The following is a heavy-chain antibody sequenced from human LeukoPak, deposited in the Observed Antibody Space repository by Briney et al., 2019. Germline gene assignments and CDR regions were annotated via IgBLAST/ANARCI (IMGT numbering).Heavy chain of an antibody. D-gene: IGHD3-22*01. CDR3: AGGYVFDY. V-gene: IGHV4-31*03. CDR1: DGSISDAAYY. Sequence: PSETLSLTCTVSDGSISDAAYYWSWIRQHPGEGLKWIGYIYYSGSTSYNPSLKSRVTISVDTSKNQFSLKLTSVTAADTAVYYCAGGYVFDYWGQGTLVTVSS. CDR2: IYYSGST. J-gene: IGHJ4*02.